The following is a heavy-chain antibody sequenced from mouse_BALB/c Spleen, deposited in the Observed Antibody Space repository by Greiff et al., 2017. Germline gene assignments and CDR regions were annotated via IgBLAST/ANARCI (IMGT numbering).Heavy chain of an antibody. CDR3: AREGAYYGSSYFDY. V-gene: IGHV5-9-4*01. J-gene: IGHJ2*01. CDR2: ISSGGSYT. D-gene: IGHD1-1*01. Sequence: DVHLVESGGGLVKPGGSLKLSCAASGFTFSSYAMSWVRQSPEKRLEWVAEISSGGSYTYYPDTVTGRFTISRDNAKNTLYLEMSSLRSEDTAMYYCAREGAYYGSSYFDYWGQGTTLTVSS. CDR1: GFTFSSYA.